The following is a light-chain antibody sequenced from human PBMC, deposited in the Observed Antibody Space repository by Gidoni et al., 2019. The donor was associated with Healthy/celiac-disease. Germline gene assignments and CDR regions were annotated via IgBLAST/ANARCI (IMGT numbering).Light chain of an antibody. CDR2: DVS. Sequence: QSALTQPASVSGSPGQSITISCTGTSIDVGGYNYVSWYQQPPAKAPKLMLYDVSNRPSGVSNRFAGSNSGNTASLTISGLQAEDEADYYFISYTSISPYVFVTGTKVTVL. V-gene: IGLV2-14*03. CDR1: SIDVGGYNY. CDR3: ISYTSISPYV. J-gene: IGLJ1*01.